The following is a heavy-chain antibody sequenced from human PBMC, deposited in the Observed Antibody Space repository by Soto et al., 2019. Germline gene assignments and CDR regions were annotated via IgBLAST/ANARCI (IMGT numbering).Heavy chain of an antibody. CDR3: ARGEGVGATIGEVRYAMDV. CDR2: IYYSGST. J-gene: IGHJ6*04. D-gene: IGHD1-26*01. CDR1: GGSISSGDYY. Sequence: PSETLSLTCTVSGGSISSGDYYWSWIRQPPGKGLEWIGYIYYSGSTYYNPSLKSRVTISVDTSKNQFSLKLSSVTAADTAVYYCARGEGVGATIGEVRYAMDVWGKGTTVTVSS. V-gene: IGHV4-30-4*01.